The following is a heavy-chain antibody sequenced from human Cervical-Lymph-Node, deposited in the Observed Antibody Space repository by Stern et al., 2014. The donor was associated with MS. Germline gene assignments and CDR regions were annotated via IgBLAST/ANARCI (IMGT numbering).Heavy chain of an antibody. D-gene: IGHD3-10*01. Sequence: QITLQESGPVLVKPTETLTLTCTVSGFSLNNPTMGVSWIRQPPGKALEWLAHIFLNDEKSYSTSLKSRLTISKDISKSQVVLTMSNMDPVDTATYSCARTSYYSDSGTWVGWFDPWGQGTLVTVSS. CDR3: ARTSYYSDSGTWVGWFDP. CDR1: GFSLNNPTMG. V-gene: IGHV2-26*01. CDR2: IFLNDEK. J-gene: IGHJ5*02.